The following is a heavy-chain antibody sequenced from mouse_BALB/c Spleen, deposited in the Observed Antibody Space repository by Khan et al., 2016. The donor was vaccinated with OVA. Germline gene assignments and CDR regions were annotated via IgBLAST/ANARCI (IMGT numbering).Heavy chain of an antibody. CDR3: ARIYGGDFDY. J-gene: IGHJ2*01. CDR1: GYSITRDYA. V-gene: IGHV3-2*02. D-gene: IGHD1-1*01. CDR2: ISYSGNT. Sequence: VQLKEPGPGLVKPSQSLSLTCTVTGYSITRDYAWNWIRQFPGNKLEWMGHISYSGNTKYNPSLKSRIYITRDTSKNQFFLQLNSVTTEDTATYYCARIYGGDFDYWGQGTTLTVAS.